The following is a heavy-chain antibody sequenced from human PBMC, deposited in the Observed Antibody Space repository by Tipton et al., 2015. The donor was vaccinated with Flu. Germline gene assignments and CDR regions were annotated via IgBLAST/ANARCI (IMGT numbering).Heavy chain of an antibody. J-gene: IGHJ4*02. Sequence: TLSLTCTVSGDSINNYYWSWIRQPPGKGLEWLGYIYYTGSTNYSPSLKSRVTISLDTSENQFSLKLNSMTAADTAVYYCARVNRGFFDYWGQGTLVTVSS. CDR3: ARVNRGFFDY. D-gene: IGHD1/OR15-1a*01. CDR2: IYYTGST. CDR1: GDSINNYY. V-gene: IGHV4-59*01.